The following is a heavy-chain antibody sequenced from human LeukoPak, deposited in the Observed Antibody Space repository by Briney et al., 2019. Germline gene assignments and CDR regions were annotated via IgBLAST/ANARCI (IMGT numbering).Heavy chain of an antibody. V-gene: IGHV3-23*01. J-gene: IGHJ6*03. CDR3: AKDLQGSGSYWYYYYYMDV. Sequence: GGSLRLSCAASGFTFSSYAMSWVRQAPGKGLEWVSAISGSGGSTYYADSVKGRFTISRDNSRNTLYLQMNSLRAEDTAVYYCAKDLQGSGSYWYYYYYMDVWGKGTTVTVSS. D-gene: IGHD1-26*01. CDR1: GFTFSSYA. CDR2: ISGSGGST.